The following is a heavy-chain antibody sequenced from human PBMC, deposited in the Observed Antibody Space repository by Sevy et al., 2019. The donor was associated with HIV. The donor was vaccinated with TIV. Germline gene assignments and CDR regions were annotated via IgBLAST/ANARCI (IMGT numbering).Heavy chain of an antibody. CDR2: ISSSSSTI. CDR3: ARGIVEIDY. Sequence: GGSLRLACAASGFIFSNYNMNWVRQAPGKGLEWVSYISSSSSTIHYADSVKGRFTISRDNAKNSLYLQTNSLRDEDTAVYYCARGIVEIDYWVQGTLVTVSS. J-gene: IGHJ4*02. CDR1: GFIFSNYN. D-gene: IGHD1-26*01. V-gene: IGHV3-48*02.